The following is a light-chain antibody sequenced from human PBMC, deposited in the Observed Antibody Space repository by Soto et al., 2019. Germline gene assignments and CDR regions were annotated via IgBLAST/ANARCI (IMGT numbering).Light chain of an antibody. CDR3: ASRDDNLSGHWM. Sequence: QSVLTQPPSASQTPGQRVTISCSGTSSNIGSNYVSWYQQLPGTAPKLLIYRNNQRPSGVPDRFSGSKSGTSASLAISGLRSEDEADYYCASRDDNLSGHWMFGGGTKLT. CDR1: SSNIGSNY. V-gene: IGLV1-47*01. CDR2: RNN. J-gene: IGLJ3*02.